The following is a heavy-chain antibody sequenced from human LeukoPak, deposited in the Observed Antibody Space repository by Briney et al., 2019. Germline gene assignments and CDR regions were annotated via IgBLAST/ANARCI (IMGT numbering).Heavy chain of an antibody. CDR3: AKSESYRFDY. D-gene: IGHD1-26*01. CDR1: GFTFSNYA. J-gene: IGHJ4*02. Sequence: GGSLRLSCAASGFTFSNYAMNWVRQAPGKGLEWVSLISGSTGSTYYADSVKGRFSISRDNSKNTVYLQMNSLRVEDTAVYYCAKSESYRFDYWGQGTLVTVSS. CDR2: ISGSTGST. V-gene: IGHV3-23*01.